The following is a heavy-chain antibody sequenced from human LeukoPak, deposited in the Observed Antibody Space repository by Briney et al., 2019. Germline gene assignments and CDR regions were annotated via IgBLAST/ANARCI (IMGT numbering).Heavy chain of an antibody. V-gene: IGHV3-74*01. CDR1: GFPFSSYW. CDR2: ITNDGSST. D-gene: IGHD2-2*01. CDR3: VSFYETY. J-gene: IGHJ4*02. Sequence: PGGSLRLSCVASGFPFSSYWMTWVRQAPGKGLVWVSRITNDGSSTTYADSVKGRFTISRDNAKNMLYLQVNSLRAEDTAVYYCVSFYETYWGRGTLVTVSS.